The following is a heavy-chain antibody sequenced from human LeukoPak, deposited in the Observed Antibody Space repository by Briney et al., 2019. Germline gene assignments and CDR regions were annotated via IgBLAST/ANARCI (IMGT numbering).Heavy chain of an antibody. V-gene: IGHV3-21*04. D-gene: IGHD1-14*01. J-gene: IGHJ2*01. Sequence: GGSLRLSCAASGFTFTSYSMNWVRQAPGKGLEWISSISTSNSYIYYADSVKGRVTISRDNAKNTLYLQMNSLRAEDTAVYYCAGGPPRSQNLRYFDLWGRGTLVTASS. CDR3: AGGPPRSQNLRYFDL. CDR2: ISTSNSYI. CDR1: GFTFTSYS.